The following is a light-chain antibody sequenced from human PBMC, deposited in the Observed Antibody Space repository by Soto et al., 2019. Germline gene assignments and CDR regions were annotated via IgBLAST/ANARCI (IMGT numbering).Light chain of an antibody. CDR3: QQYNNWSLT. CDR1: QSISIS. CDR2: GAS. V-gene: IGKV3-15*01. Sequence: EIVMTQSPATLSVSPGERATLSCRASQSISISLAWYQQKPGQAPRLLIYGASTRATGIPARFSGSWSGTEFTLTISSLQSEDFAIYYCQQYNNWSLTFGGGTKVESK. J-gene: IGKJ4*01.